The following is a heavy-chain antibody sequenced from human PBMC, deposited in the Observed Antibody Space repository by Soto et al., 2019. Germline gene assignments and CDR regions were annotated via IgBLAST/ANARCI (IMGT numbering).Heavy chain of an antibody. CDR2: IYSGGST. CDR3: ARDRELYSGYDYGYYGMDV. D-gene: IGHD5-12*01. V-gene: IGHV3-66*01. J-gene: IGHJ6*02. Sequence: PGGSLRLSCAASGFTVSSNYMSWVRQAPGKGLEWVSVIYSGGSTYYADSVKGRFTISRDNSKNTLYLQMNSLRAEDTAVYYCARDRELYSGYDYGYYGMDVWGQGTTVTVSS. CDR1: GFTVSSNY.